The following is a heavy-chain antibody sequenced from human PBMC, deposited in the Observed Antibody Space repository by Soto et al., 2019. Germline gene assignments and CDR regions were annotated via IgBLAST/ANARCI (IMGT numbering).Heavy chain of an antibody. CDR2: ISSTTNYI. CDR3: ARELPPNIGTAGTPYWYFDL. V-gene: IGHV3-21*01. Sequence: PGGSLRLSCAASGFTSSRYSMNWVRQAPGKGLEWVSSISSTTNYIYYADSMKGRFTVSRDNAKNPVYLDMNSLRGEDTAVYYCARELPPNIGTAGTPYWYFDLWGRGTLVTVSS. CDR1: GFTSSRYS. D-gene: IGHD6-13*01. J-gene: IGHJ2*01.